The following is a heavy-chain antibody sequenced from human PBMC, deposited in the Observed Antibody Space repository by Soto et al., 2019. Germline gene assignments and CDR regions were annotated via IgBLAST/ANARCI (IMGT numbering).Heavy chain of an antibody. D-gene: IGHD6-13*01. Sequence: GSLRLSCAASGFTFSNYAVTWVRQAPGKGLEWVSTISGSGGSTYYADSVKGRFTISRDNSKNMLYLQMNSLRAEDTAVYYCAKDQGSSWYEIDYWGQGTLVTVSS. CDR2: ISGSGGST. CDR3: AKDQGSSWYEIDY. V-gene: IGHV3-23*01. J-gene: IGHJ4*02. CDR1: GFTFSNYA.